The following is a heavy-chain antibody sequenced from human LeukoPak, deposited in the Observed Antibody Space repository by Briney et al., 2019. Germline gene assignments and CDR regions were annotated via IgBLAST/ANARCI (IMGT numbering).Heavy chain of an antibody. CDR1: GYSISSGYY. CDR2: IYHSGTT. CDR3: ARGGYYDILTGYETVDAFDI. Sequence: PSETLSLTCTVSGYSISSGYYWGWIRQPPGKGLEWIGSIYHSGTTYYNPSLKSRVTISVDTSKNQFSLKLSSVTAADTAVYYCARGGYYDILTGYETVDAFDIWGQGTMVTVSS. V-gene: IGHV4-38-2*02. J-gene: IGHJ3*02. D-gene: IGHD3-9*01.